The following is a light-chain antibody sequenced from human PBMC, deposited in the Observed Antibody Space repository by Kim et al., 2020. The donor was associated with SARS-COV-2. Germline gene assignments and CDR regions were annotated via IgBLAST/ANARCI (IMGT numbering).Light chain of an antibody. CDR2: DVS. J-gene: IGLJ2*01. CDR3: SSYTSSRIPV. CDR1: SSDVGGYNY. V-gene: IGLV2-14*03. Sequence: QSALTQPASVSGSPGQSITISCTGTSSDVGGYNYVSWYQQHPGKAPRLMIYDVSNRPSGVSNRFSGSKSGHTASLTISGLQAEDEADYYCSSYTSSRIPVFGGGTKVTVL.